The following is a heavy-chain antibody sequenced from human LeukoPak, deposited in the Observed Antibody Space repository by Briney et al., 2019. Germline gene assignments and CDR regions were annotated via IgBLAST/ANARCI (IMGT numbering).Heavy chain of an antibody. CDR1: GDSVSSGSFY. CDR2: IYTSGST. J-gene: IGHJ5*02. D-gene: IGHD3-9*01. V-gene: IGHV4-61*02. Sequence: SETLSLTCTVSGDSVSSGSFYWSWIRQPAGKGLEWIGRIYTSGSTNYNPSLKSRVTISLDTSKNQFSLKLSSVTAADTAVYYCARERAYYDILPRWFDPWGQGTLVTVSS. CDR3: ARERAYYDILPRWFDP.